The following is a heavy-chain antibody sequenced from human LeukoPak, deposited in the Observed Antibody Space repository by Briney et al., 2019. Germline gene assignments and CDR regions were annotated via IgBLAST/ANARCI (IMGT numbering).Heavy chain of an antibody. Sequence: GGSLRLSCAAPGFTFSSYEVNWVRQAPGKGLEWVSYISSSGSAIYYADSVKGRFTISRDNAKNSVDLQMNSLRVEDTAVYYCARDVSIAPPNWFDPGAREPLVPVP. J-gene: IGHJ5*02. D-gene: IGHD6-6*01. V-gene: IGHV3-48*03. CDR2: ISSSGSAI. CDR3: ARDVSIAPPNWFDP. CDR1: GFTFSSYE.